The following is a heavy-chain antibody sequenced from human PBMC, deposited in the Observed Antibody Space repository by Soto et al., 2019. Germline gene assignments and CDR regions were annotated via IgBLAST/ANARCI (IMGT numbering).Heavy chain of an antibody. J-gene: IGHJ5*02. CDR2: ISSSRSYI. Sequence: EVQLVESGGGLVKPGGALRLSCAASGFTFSSYSMNWVRQAPGKGLEWVSSISSSRSYIYYADSVKGRFTISRDNAKNSLYLQMNSLRAEDTAVYYCARLYGIAAAGINWFDPWGQGTLVTVSS. CDR1: GFTFSSYS. CDR3: ARLYGIAAAGINWFDP. D-gene: IGHD6-13*01. V-gene: IGHV3-21*01.